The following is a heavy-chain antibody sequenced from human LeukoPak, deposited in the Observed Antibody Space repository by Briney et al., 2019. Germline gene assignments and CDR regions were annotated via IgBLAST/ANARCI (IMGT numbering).Heavy chain of an antibody. CDR3: ARAEFYCSGGSCSYDY. J-gene: IGHJ4*02. D-gene: IGHD2-15*01. CDR1: GGTFSSYA. Sequence: SVKVSCKASGGTFSSYAISWVRQAPGQGLEWMGGIIPIFGTANYAQKFQGRVTITTDESTSTAYMELSSLRSEDTAVYYCARAEFYCSGGSCSYDYWGQGTLVTASS. CDR2: IIPIFGTA. V-gene: IGHV1-69*05.